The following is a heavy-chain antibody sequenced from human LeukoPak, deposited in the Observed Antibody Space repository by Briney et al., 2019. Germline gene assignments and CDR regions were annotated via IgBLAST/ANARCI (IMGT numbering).Heavy chain of an antibody. CDR3: AKDLKWELPSSANY. CDR2: ISGIGGST. CDR1: SXX. J-gene: IGHJ4*02. D-gene: IGHD1-26*01. V-gene: IGHV3-23*01. Sequence: SXXMXWVRQAPGKGLEXVXXISGIGGSTYYADSVKGGFTIPRDNYKKTLYMQMNSLRAEDTAVYYCAKDLKWELPSSANYWGQGTLVTVSS.